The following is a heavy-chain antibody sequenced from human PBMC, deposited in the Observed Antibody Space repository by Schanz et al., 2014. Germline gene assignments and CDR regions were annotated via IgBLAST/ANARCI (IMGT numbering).Heavy chain of an antibody. V-gene: IGHV3-23*01. CDR3: AKGMGYCSGGTCYDYYYYGLDV. CDR1: GFTFNSYA. CDR2: ISHSGGSK. D-gene: IGHD2-15*01. Sequence: EVQLLDSGGGLVQPGGSLRLSCAASGFTFNSYAMTWVRQAPGKGLEWVSSISHSGGSKYYADSVKGRFTIARDNSENTLYLQMNSLSADDTAVSYCAKGMGYCSGGTCYDYYYYGLDVWGQGTTVTGSS. J-gene: IGHJ6*02.